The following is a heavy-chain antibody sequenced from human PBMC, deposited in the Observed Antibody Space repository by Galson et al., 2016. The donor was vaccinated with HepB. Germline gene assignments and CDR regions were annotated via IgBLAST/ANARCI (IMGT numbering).Heavy chain of an antibody. CDR3: ARCSSETTTYNWFDP. Sequence: WISAYNGNTNYARKLQGRVTMTTDTSTSTAYMELRSLRSDDTAVYYCARCSSETTTYNWFDPWGQGTLVTVSS. V-gene: IGHV1-18*01. J-gene: IGHJ5*02. CDR2: ISAYNGNT. D-gene: IGHD2-2*01.